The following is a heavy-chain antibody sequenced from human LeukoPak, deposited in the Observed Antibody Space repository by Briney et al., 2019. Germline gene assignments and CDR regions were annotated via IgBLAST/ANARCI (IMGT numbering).Heavy chain of an antibody. V-gene: IGHV3-23*01. J-gene: IGHJ4*02. CDR2: ISGGGGST. CDR3: AKGLGGVNAPIDY. CDR1: GFTFSSSA. D-gene: IGHD3-16*01. Sequence: GGSLRLSCAASGFTFSSSAMSWVRQAPGKGLDWVSSISGGGGSTYYADSVKGRFTISRDNSKNTVYLQMNSLSAEDTAIYHCAKGLGGVNAPIDYWGQGTLATVSS.